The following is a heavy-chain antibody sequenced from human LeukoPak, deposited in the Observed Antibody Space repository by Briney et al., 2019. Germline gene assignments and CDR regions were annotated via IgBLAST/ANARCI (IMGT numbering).Heavy chain of an antibody. CDR3: ARKSEQWLTTFDS. J-gene: IGHJ4*02. D-gene: IGHD6-19*01. V-gene: IGHV3-48*04. Sequence: PGGSLRLSCAASGFTFSSYSMNWVRQAPGKGLEWVSYISSSGSTIYYADSVKGRFTISGDNAKNSLYLQMNSLRAEDTAVYYCARKSEQWLTTFDSWGQGTLVTVSS. CDR2: ISSSGSTI. CDR1: GFTFSSYS.